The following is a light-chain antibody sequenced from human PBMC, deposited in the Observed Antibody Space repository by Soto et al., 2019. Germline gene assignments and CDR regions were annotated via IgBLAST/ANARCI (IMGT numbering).Light chain of an antibody. J-gene: IGKJ5*01. Sequence: EVVMTQSPGTLSVSPGERAALSCRASQSVSGKLAWYQQKPGQAPRLLIYDASTRATGIPARFSGSGSGTEFTLTITSLQSEDFALYYCQQFNDWPITFGQGTRREIK. CDR3: QQFNDWPIT. CDR2: DAS. CDR1: QSVSGK. V-gene: IGKV3-15*01.